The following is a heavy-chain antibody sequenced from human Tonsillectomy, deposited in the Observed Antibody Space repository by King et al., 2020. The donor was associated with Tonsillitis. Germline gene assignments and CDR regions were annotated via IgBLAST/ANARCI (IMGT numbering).Heavy chain of an antibody. V-gene: IGHV4-34*01. CDR1: GGSFSGYY. J-gene: IGHJ6*03. Sequence: VQLQQWGAGLLKPSETLSLTCAVYGGSFSGYYWSWIRQPPGKGLEWIREINHSGSTNYNPSLKSRVTISVDTSKNQFSLKLSSVTAADTAVYYCARSGGRNYYGSGSYYIHYYYYMDVWGKGTTVTVSS. CDR3: ARSGGRNYYGSGSYYIHYYYYMDV. D-gene: IGHD3-10*01. CDR2: INHSGST.